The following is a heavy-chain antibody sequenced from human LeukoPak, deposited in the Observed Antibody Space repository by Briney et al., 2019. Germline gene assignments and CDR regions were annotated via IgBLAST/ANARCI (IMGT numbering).Heavy chain of an antibody. CDR1: GGSFSSYY. V-gene: IGHV4-4*09. J-gene: IGHJ4*02. CDR2: IYTTGTT. D-gene: IGHD3-3*01. Sequence: SETLSLTCTVSGGSFSSYYWSWIRQPPGKGLEWIGYIYTTGTTSYNPSLKSRVTISIDTSKNQFSLQLNSVTAADTAVYYCARERYDFWSFDYWGQGTLVTFS. CDR3: ARERYDFWSFDY.